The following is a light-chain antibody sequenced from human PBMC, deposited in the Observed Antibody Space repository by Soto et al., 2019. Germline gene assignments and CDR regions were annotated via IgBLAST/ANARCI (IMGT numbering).Light chain of an antibody. J-gene: IGLJ1*01. CDR2: EVS. V-gene: IGLV2-23*02. Sequence: QSVLTKPASVSGSPGQSITISCTGTSSDVGSYNLVSWYQQHPGKAPKLMIYEVSKRPSGVSNRFSGSKSGNTASLTISGLQAEDEADYYCCSYAGSSLVFGTGTKSPS. CDR3: CSYAGSSLV. CDR1: SSDVGSYNL.